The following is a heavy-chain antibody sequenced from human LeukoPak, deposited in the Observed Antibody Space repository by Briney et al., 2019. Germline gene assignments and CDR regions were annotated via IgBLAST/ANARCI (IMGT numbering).Heavy chain of an antibody. CDR3: ATLLAAAGTAKTYYYYYYGMDV. CDR2: IYYSGSI. V-gene: IGHV4-59*11. Sequence: SETLSLTCTVSDGSISSHYWSWIRQPPGKGLEWMAYIYYSGSIDYNPSLKSRVTISIDTSKNQISLKLSSVTAADTAVYYCATLLAAAGTAKTYYYYYYGMDVWGQGTTVTVSS. D-gene: IGHD6-13*01. CDR1: DGSISSHY. J-gene: IGHJ6*02.